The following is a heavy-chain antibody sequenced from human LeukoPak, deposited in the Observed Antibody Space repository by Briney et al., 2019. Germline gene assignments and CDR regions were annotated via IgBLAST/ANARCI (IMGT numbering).Heavy chain of an antibody. CDR2: IYYSGST. V-gene: IGHV4-39*01. CDR1: GGSISSGSYY. Sequence: SETLSLTCTVSGGSISSGSYYWGWIRQPPGKGLEWIGRIYYSGSTYYNPSLQSRVTISIDTSKNQSSLKLSSVTAADTAVYYCARLTSNGATYFEYWGQGTLVTVSS. J-gene: IGHJ4*02. D-gene: IGHD2-2*01. CDR3: ARLTSNGATYFEY.